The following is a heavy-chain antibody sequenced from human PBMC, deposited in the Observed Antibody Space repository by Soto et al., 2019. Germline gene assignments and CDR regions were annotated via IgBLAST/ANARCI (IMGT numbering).Heavy chain of an antibody. Sequence: SETLSLTCTVSGGSISTTEYYWGWIRQPPGKELEWIGIIYFSGRTYYNPSLKSRVTISVDTSENQFSLRLTSVTAADTAVYYCARYRYDSSSYFHGRCFDPWGPGTLVTVSS. J-gene: IGHJ5*02. V-gene: IGHV4-39*01. CDR2: IYFSGRT. CDR3: ARYRYDSSSYFHGRCFDP. CDR1: GGSISTTEYY. D-gene: IGHD6-13*01.